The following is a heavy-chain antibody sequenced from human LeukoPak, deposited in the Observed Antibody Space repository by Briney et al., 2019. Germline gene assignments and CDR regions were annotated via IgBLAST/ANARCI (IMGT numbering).Heavy chain of an antibody. J-gene: IGHJ4*02. Sequence: GGSLRLSCAASGFTFSSYAMHWVRQAPGKGLEWVGLIKSKTDGGTADYAAPVKGRSTISRDDSKTTLYLQMNSLKAEDTAVYYCTTGAWIQLWLADYWGRGTLVTVSS. V-gene: IGHV3-15*01. D-gene: IGHD5-18*01. CDR1: GFTFSSYA. CDR2: IKSKTDGGTA. CDR3: TTGAWIQLWLADY.